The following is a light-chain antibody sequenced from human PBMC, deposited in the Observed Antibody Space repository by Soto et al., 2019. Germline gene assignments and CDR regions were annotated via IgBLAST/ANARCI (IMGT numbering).Light chain of an antibody. CDR3: QQYNSYPWT. CDR2: KAS. Sequence: IQRGHSPATLSAAVGDRVTITCRASQSISSWLAWYQQKPGKAPKLLIYKASSLESGVPSRFSGSGSGTEFTLTISSLQPDDFATYYCQQYNSYPWTFGQGTKVDIK. CDR1: QSISSW. V-gene: IGKV1-5*03. J-gene: IGKJ1*01.